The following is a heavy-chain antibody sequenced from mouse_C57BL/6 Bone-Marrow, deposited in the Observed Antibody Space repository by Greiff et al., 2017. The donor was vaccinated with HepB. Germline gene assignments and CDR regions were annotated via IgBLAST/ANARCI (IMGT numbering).Heavy chain of an antibody. CDR3: ARRYITTVVAHHKHAMDY. V-gene: IGHV1-55*01. Sequence: QVQLQQPGAELVKPGASVKMSCKASGYTFTSYWITWVKQRPGQGLEWIGDIYPGSGSTNYNEKFKSKATLTVDTSSSTAYMQLSSLTSEDSAVYDCARRYITTVVAHHKHAMDYWGQGTSVTVSS. CDR1: GYTFTSYW. J-gene: IGHJ4*01. D-gene: IGHD1-1*01. CDR2: IYPGSGST.